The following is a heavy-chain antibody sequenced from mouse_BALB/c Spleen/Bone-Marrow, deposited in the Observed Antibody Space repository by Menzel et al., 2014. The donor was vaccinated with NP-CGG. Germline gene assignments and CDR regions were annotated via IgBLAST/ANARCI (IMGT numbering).Heavy chain of an antibody. Sequence: DVKLVESGGGLVQPGGSRKLSCAASGFTFSSFGMHWVRQAPEKGLEWVAYISSGSSTIYYADTVKGRFTISRDSPKNTLFLQMTSLRSEDTAMYYCARSPYDYAAMDYWGQGTSVTVSS. CDR1: GFTFSSFG. V-gene: IGHV5-17*02. CDR3: ARSPYDYAAMDY. CDR2: ISSGSSTI. J-gene: IGHJ4*01. D-gene: IGHD2-4*01.